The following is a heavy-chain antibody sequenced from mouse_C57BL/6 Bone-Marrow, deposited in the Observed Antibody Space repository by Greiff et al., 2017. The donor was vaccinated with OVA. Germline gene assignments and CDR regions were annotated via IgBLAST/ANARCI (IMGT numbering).Heavy chain of an antibody. CDR1: GYTFTEYT. J-gene: IGHJ4*01. CDR2: FYPGSGSI. D-gene: IGHD2-3*01. Sequence: VQLQESGAELVKPGASVKLSCKASGYTFTEYTIHWVKQRSGQGLEWIGWFYPGSGSITYNEKFKDKATLTADKSSSTVYMELSRLTSVDSAVYSCARHEKGISDGLYAMDYWGQGTSVTVSS. CDR3: ARHEKGISDGLYAMDY. V-gene: IGHV1-62-2*01.